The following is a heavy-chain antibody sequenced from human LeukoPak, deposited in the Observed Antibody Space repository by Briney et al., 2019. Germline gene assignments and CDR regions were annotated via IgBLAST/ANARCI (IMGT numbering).Heavy chain of an antibody. J-gene: IGHJ5*02. V-gene: IGHV4-31*03. CDR2: IYYSGST. CDR3: ARADSELGAT. Sequence: SETLSLTCTVSGGSISGSSYYWGWIRQHPGKGLEWIGYIYYSGSTYYNPSLKSRVTISVDTSKNQFSLKLSSVTAADTAVYYCARADSELGATWGQGTLVTVSS. CDR1: GGSISGSSYY. D-gene: IGHD3-22*01.